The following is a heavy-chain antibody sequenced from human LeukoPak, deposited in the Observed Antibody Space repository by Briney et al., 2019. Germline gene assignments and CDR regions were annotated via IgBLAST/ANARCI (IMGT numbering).Heavy chain of an antibody. D-gene: IGHD3-3*01. CDR1: GGSISSYF. V-gene: IGHV4-59*01. CDR3: ARVLGASITIFGVVPPTSGWFDP. Sequence: PSETLSLTCTVSGGSISSYFWSWIRQPPGKGLEWIGYIYYSGSTNYNPSLKSRVTISVDTSKNQFSLKLSSVTAADTAVYYCARVLGASITIFGVVPPTSGWFDPWGQGTLVTVSS. J-gene: IGHJ5*02. CDR2: IYYSGST.